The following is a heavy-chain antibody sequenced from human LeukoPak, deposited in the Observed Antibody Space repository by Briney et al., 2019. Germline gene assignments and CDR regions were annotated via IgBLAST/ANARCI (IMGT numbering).Heavy chain of an antibody. D-gene: IGHD1/OR15-1a*01. CDR3: ARDNWSKYYFDY. CDR2: ISSSSSYI. J-gene: IGHJ4*02. Sequence: GGSLRLSCAASGFTFSSYSMNWVRQAQGKGLGWVSSISSSSSYIYYADSVKGRFTISRDNAKNSLYLQMNSLRAEDTAVYYCARDNWSKYYFDYWGQGTLVTVSS. V-gene: IGHV3-21*01. CDR1: GFTFSSYS.